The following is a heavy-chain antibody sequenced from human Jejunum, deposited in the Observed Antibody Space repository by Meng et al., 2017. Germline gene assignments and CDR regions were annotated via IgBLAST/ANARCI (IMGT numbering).Heavy chain of an antibody. CDR1: GGSVSSAGYQ. CDR3: ARDHMGSLDY. Sequence: HLQGSGPGLGRPSETLSPICSVSGGSVSSAGYQWSWIRQPPGKGLEWIGYASTNYNPSLKSRVTISVDTSKNQFSLRLTSVTAADTAVYYCARDHMGSLDYWGQGILVTVSS. D-gene: IGHD1-26*01. CDR2: AST. J-gene: IGHJ4*02. V-gene: IGHV4-61*08.